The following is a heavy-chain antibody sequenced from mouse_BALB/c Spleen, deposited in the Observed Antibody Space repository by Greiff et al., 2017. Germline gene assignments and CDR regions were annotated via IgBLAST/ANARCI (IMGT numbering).Heavy chain of an antibody. CDR2: INSNGGST. CDR1: GFTFSSYY. Sequence: EVKVVESGGGLVKLGGSLKLSCAASGFTFSSYYMSWVRQTPEKRLELVAAINSNGGSTYYPDTVKGRFTISRDNAKNTLYLQMSSLKSEDTALYYCARLDGGGGYGFYYYAMDYWGQGTSVTVSS. V-gene: IGHV5-6-2*01. CDR3: ARLDGGGGYGFYYYAMDY. D-gene: IGHD1-1*01. J-gene: IGHJ4*01.